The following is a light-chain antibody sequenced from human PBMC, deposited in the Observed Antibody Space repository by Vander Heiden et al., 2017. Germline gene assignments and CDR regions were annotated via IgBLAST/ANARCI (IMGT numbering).Light chain of an antibody. Sequence: SSELTQDPAVSVALGQTVRITCQGDSLRSYYASWYRQKPGQAPVLVIYGENNRPSGIPDRFSGSSSGNTASLTITGAQAEDEADYYCNSRDTSGHHWVFGGGTKLTAL. CDR3: NSRDTSGHHWV. J-gene: IGLJ3*02. CDR2: GEN. CDR1: SLRSYY. V-gene: IGLV3-19*01.